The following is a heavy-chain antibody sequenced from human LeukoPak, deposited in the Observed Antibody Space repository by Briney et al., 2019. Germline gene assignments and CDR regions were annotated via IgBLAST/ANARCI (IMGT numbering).Heavy chain of an antibody. D-gene: IGHD3-22*01. CDR2: ISGSGGST. CDR1: GFTFSSYA. V-gene: IGHV3-23*01. J-gene: IGHJ4*02. CDR3: ARDPGSYDSSGYIDY. Sequence: GGSLRPSCAASGFTFSSYAMSWVRQAPGKGLEWVSAISGSGGSTYYADSVKGRFTISRDNSKNTLYLQMNSLRAEDTAVYYCARDPGSYDSSGYIDYWGQGTLVTVSS.